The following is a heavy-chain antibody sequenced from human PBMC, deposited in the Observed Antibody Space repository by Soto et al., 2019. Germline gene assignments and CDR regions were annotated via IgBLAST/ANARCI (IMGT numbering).Heavy chain of an antibody. D-gene: IGHD3-10*01. CDR3: ARGRTTGVDY. CDR1: GNTFHMYY. V-gene: IGHV1-2*02. CDR2: INSYSGGT. J-gene: IGHJ4*02. Sequence: QVQLVQSGAEVKKTGAPVTISCKASGNTFHMYYVHWVRQAPGQGLEWMGWINSYSGGTNYARKLQGRVTVTMDTSITTVYMDLTRLTSDDTAVYSCARGRTTGVDYWGQGTLVSVSS.